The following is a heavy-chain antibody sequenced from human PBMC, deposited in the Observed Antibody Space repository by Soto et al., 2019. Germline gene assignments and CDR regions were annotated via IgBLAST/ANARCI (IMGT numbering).Heavy chain of an antibody. CDR3: ARVPRTATTVAYNFFGP. CDR2: ISPYNGYT. J-gene: IGHJ5*02. D-gene: IGHD1-1*01. CDR1: GYNFMSYG. V-gene: IGHV1-18*01. Sequence: ASVKVSCKASGYNFMSYGISWVRQAPGQGLAWMGWISPYNGYTKHAQNLQDRVTLTIDTSTNTAYMELRSLRSDDRAVYYCARVPRTATTVAYNFFGPWGQGTLVTVSS.